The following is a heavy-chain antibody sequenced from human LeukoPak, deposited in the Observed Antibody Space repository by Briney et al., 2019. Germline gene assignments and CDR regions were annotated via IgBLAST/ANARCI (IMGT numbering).Heavy chain of an antibody. CDR2: VYYSGRT. D-gene: IGHD3-22*01. V-gene: IGHV4-59*01. CDR1: GASMTSNY. J-gene: IGHJ4*02. Sequence: SETLPLTCTVSGASMTSNYWNWIRQPPGKGLEWIGYVYYSGRTNYNPSLKSRVTISVDTSKNQFSLRLSSVTAADTAVYYCARWNYYNSIRYFDYWGRGTLVTVSS. CDR3: ARWNYYNSIRYFDY.